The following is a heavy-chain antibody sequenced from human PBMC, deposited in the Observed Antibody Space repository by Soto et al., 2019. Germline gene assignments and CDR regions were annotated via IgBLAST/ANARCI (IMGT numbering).Heavy chain of an antibody. D-gene: IGHD3-22*01. CDR3: ARGWGYDSTDYYYAY. CDR2: IIPIFGTA. CDR1: GGSFNRQT. J-gene: IGHJ4*02. V-gene: IGHV1-69*01. Sequence: QVQLVQSGAEVRKPGSSVRVSCKASGGSFNRQTISWVRQAPGQGLEWMGGIIPIFGTANHAQKFQRRVTIIADESTSTVYMELSSLRSDDTAIYYCARGWGYDSTDYYYAYWGQGTLVIVSS.